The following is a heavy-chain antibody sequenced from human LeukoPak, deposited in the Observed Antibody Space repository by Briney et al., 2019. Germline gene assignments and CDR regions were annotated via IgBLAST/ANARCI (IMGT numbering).Heavy chain of an antibody. CDR2: IYTRGST. CDR1: GGSINNYY. J-gene: IGHJ3*02. Sequence: SETLSLTCTVSGGSINNYYGSWIRQPAGKGLEWIGRIYTRGSTNYNPSLKSRVTMSVDTSKNQFSLKLSSVTAADTAVYYCARGRYCSADICSGGDAFDIWGQGTMVSVSS. D-gene: IGHD2-15*01. CDR3: ARGRYCSADICSGGDAFDI. V-gene: IGHV4-4*07.